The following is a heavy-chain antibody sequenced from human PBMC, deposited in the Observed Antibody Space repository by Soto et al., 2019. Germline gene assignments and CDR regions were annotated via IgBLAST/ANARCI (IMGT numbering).Heavy chain of an antibody. J-gene: IGHJ4*02. CDR3: ARDPGTPWDY. Sequence: GGSLRLSCAASGFTFSSYSMNWVRQAPGKGLEWVSYISSSSSTIYYADSVKGRFTISRDNAKNSLYLQMNSLRAEDTAVYYCARDPGTPWDYWGQGTLVTVSS. D-gene: IGHD3-10*01. CDR1: GFTFSSYS. CDR2: ISSSSSTI. V-gene: IGHV3-48*01.